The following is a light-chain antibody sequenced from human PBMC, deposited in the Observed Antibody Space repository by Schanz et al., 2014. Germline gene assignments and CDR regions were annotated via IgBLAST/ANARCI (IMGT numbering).Light chain of an antibody. CDR1: QSISSY. CDR2: AAS. J-gene: IGKJ2*01. Sequence: DIQMTQSPSSLSASVGDRVTITCRASQSISSYLNWYQQKPGKAPKLLIYAASSLQSGVPSRFSGSGSGTEFTFTISSLQPDDFATYYCQQYNSYSSFGQGTKVDIK. V-gene: IGKV1-39*01. CDR3: QQYNSYSS.